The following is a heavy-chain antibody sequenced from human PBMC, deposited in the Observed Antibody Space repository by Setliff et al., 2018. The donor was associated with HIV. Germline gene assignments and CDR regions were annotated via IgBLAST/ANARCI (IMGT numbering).Heavy chain of an antibody. CDR2: IHHSGNT. V-gene: IGHV4-38-2*01. J-gene: IGHJ6*02. CDR3: ARHDITLVRGLV. CDR1: GYSISSGYY. D-gene: IGHD3-10*01. Sequence: PSETLSLTCPVSGYSISSGYYWGWIRQPPGRGLEWIGAIHHSGNTYYNPSLKSRVTISVDTSKNLFSLKVNSVTAADTAVYDCARHDITLVRGLVWGQGTTVTVSS.